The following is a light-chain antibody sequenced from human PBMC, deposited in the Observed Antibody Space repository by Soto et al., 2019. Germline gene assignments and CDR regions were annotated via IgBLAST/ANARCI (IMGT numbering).Light chain of an antibody. Sequence: DIVMTQSPLSLPVTPGEPASISCRSSQSLLHTNGYKFLDWYLQKPGQSPHLLIYLGSNRASGVPDRFSGSGSGTDFTLRISRVEAEDVGVYYCMQTIQSPRTFGQGTKVEIK. CDR2: LGS. CDR3: MQTIQSPRT. V-gene: IGKV2-28*01. CDR1: QSLLHTNGYKF. J-gene: IGKJ1*01.